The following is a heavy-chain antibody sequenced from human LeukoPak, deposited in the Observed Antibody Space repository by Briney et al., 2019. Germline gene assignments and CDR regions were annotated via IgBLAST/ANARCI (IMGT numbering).Heavy chain of an antibody. CDR2: IFYTGTT. Sequence: SETLSLTCTVSGGSISSSDYYWAWIRQPPGKQLEWIGSIFYTGTTYYSPSLKSRVTISVDTSKNQFSLKLSSVTAADTAVYYCARLTENYDILTGSPHWYFDLWGRGTLVTVSS. J-gene: IGHJ2*01. D-gene: IGHD3-9*01. CDR1: GGSISSSDYY. CDR3: ARLTENYDILTGSPHWYFDL. V-gene: IGHV4-39*07.